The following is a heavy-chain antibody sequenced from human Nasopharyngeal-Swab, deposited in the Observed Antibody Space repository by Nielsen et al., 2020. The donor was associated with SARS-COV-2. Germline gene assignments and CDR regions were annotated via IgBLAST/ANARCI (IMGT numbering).Heavy chain of an antibody. J-gene: IGHJ5*02. CDR3: AKEGATGWFGP. CDR2: ISHNSGT. Sequence: ESLKISCTVSGVSITSQYWSWIRQPPGKGLEWIGYISHNSGTSYNPSLKSRVTMFMDTSKNQFSLRLRSVTAADTAVYYCAKEGATGWFGPWGQGTLVTVSS. V-gene: IGHV4-59*11. CDR1: GVSITSQY.